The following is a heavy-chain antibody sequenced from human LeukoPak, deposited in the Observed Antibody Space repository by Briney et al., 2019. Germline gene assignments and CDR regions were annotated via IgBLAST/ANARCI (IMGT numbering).Heavy chain of an antibody. CDR1: GFTFSSYS. D-gene: IGHD1-14*01. CDR3: ARERNRASYVDY. V-gene: IGHV3-48*04. Sequence: GGSLRLSCAASGFTFSSYSMSWIRQAPGKGLEWVSYISSSGSTIYYADSVKGRFTISRDNAKNSLYLQMNSLRAEDTAVYYCARERNRASYVDYWGQGTLVTVSS. J-gene: IGHJ4*02. CDR2: ISSSGSTI.